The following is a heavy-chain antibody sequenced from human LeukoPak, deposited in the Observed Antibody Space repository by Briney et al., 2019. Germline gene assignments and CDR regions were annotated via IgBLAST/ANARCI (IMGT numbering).Heavy chain of an antibody. V-gene: IGHV4-59*01. CDR2: VDHTGST. CDR1: DDSITMYY. D-gene: IGHD7-27*01. Sequence: PSETLSLTCSVSDDSITMYYWTWIRQPPGKGLEWIGYVDHTGSTNFNPSLNGRVSISRDTTNNLFSLRLRSVTAADTAVYYCAKSSGDYNWFDPWGQGTLVTVSS. CDR3: AKSSGDYNWFDP. J-gene: IGHJ5*02.